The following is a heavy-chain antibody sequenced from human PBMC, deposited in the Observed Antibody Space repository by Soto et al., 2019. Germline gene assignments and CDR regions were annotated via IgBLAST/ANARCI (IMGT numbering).Heavy chain of an antibody. CDR2: IYWDDDK. J-gene: IGHJ4*02. V-gene: IGHV2-5*02. D-gene: IGHD6-13*01. Sequence: QITLKESGPTLVKPTQTLTLTCTFSGFSLSTSGVGVGWIRQPPGKALEWLALIYWDDDKRYSPSLKSRLTTXKXTXXNQVVLTMTNMDPVDTATYYCAHRASSWDDGYFDYWGQGTLVTVSS. CDR3: AHRASSWDDGYFDY. CDR1: GFSLSTSGVG.